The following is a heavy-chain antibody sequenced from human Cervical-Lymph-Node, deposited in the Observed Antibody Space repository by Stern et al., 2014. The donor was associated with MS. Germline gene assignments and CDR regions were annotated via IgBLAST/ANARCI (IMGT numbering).Heavy chain of an antibody. Sequence: AQLVESGGGVVQPGRSLRLSCVASGFNFSSYALHWVRQAPDTGLEWVAQITFDGSKKYYGDSVKGRFTISRDNSNNPLFLQMNSLRNEDTAVYYCVVGVASWGQGALVAVSS. CDR2: ITFDGSKK. J-gene: IGHJ4*02. V-gene: IGHV3-30*04. CDR1: GFNFSSYA. CDR3: VVGVAS.